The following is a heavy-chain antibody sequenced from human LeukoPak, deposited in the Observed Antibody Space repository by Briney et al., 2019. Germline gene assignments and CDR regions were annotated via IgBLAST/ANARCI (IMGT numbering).Heavy chain of an antibody. CDR2: IIPIFGTA. CDR3: ARDWPYSSSSSDY. J-gene: IGHJ4*02. V-gene: IGHV1-69*05. Sequence: SVKVSCKASGGTFSSYAISWVRQAPGQGLEWMGRIIPIFGTANYAQKFQGRVTITTDESTSTAYMEPSSLRSEDTAIYYCARDWPYSSSSSDYWGQGTLVTVSS. CDR1: GGTFSSYA. D-gene: IGHD6-6*01.